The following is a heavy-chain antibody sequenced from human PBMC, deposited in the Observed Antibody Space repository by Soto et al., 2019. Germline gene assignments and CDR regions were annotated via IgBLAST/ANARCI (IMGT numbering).Heavy chain of an antibody. Sequence: PSETMSLTCTVAGGSISRGDYYWSWLRQPPGKGLEWIGYIYYSGSTYYNPSLKSRVTISVDTSKNQFSLKLSSVTAADTAVYYCARVGDTWFGEFLNYYYYGMDVWGQGTTVTVSS. D-gene: IGHD3-10*01. CDR1: GGSISRGDYY. CDR3: ARVGDTWFGEFLNYYYYGMDV. V-gene: IGHV4-30-4*01. J-gene: IGHJ6*02. CDR2: IYYSGST.